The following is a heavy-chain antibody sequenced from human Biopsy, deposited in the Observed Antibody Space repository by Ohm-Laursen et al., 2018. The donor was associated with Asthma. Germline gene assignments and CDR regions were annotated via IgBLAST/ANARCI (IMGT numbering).Heavy chain of an antibody. CDR2: ISGSGGST. CDR1: GFTFSSYA. J-gene: IGHJ4*02. D-gene: IGHD3-9*01. CDR3: AKDRDYDILTGPPGFDY. Sequence: GSLRLSCTASGFTFSSYAMSWFRQAPGKALEWVSAISGSGGSTYYADSVKGRFTISRDNSKNTLYLQMNSLRAEDTAVYYCAKDRDYDILTGPPGFDYWGQGTLVTVSS. V-gene: IGHV3-23*01.